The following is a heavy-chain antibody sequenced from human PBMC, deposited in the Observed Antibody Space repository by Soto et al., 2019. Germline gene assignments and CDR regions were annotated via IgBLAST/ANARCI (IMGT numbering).Heavy chain of an antibody. CDR2: MFYGVST. J-gene: IGHJ6*02. D-gene: IGHD5-12*01. CDR3: ARVFTQRWLRLSPNPAAYLDV. Sequence: SETLSLTCTVSGSSINSSGYYWGWIRQPPGKGLEWIGGMFYGVSTYYNPSLKSRVTVSVDTSKNQFSLKLSSVTAADTAVYYCARVFTQRWLRLSPNPAAYLDVWGQGTTVTVS. CDR1: GSSINSSGYY. V-gene: IGHV4-39*07.